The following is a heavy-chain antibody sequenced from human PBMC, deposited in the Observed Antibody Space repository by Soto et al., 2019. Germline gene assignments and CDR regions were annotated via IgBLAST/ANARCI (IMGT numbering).Heavy chain of an antibody. J-gene: IGHJ4*02. CDR1: GGSLRGYY. CDR2: INHRGST. CDR3: ARGDILTGYAD. V-gene: IGHV4-34*01. Sequence: SETLSLTCAVYGGSLRGYYWSWIRQPPGKGLEWIGEINHRGSTKYNPSLKSRVTISVDTSKNQFSLKLTSVTAADTAVYYCARGDILTGYADWGQGTLVTVSS. D-gene: IGHD3-9*01.